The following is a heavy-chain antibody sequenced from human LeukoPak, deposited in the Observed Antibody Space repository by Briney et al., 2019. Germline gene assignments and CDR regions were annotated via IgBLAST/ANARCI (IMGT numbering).Heavy chain of an antibody. Sequence: PSETLSLTCAVSGGSISSGGYSWSWIRQPPGKGLEWIGYMYHSGGTYYNPSLKSRVTISVDRSKNQFSLELRSVTAADTAVYYCARRLTYDSRAYYCLDYWGQGTLVTVSS. CDR3: ARRLTYDSRAYYCLDY. D-gene: IGHD3-22*01. V-gene: IGHV4-30-2*01. CDR2: MYHSGGT. J-gene: IGHJ4*02. CDR1: GGSISSGGYS.